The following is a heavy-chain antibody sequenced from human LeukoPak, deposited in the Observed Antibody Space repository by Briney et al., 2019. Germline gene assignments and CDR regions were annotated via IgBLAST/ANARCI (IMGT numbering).Heavy chain of an antibody. D-gene: IGHD3-3*01. Sequence: PGGSLRLSCAVSGFTASSNYMSWVRQAPGKGLEWVSIIYSDGSTYYADSVKGRFTISRDNSKNTLSLQMNSLRSEDTAVYYCASDSPGFWSGYYYMDVWGKGTTVTVSS. J-gene: IGHJ6*03. CDR3: ASDSPGFWSGYYYMDV. V-gene: IGHV3-53*05. CDR1: GFTASSNY. CDR2: IYSDGST.